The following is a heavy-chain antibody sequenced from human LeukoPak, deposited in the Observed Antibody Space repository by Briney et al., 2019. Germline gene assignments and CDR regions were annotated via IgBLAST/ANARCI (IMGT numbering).Heavy chain of an antibody. V-gene: IGHV4-34*01. Sequence: PSETLSLTCAVYGGSFSGYYWSWIRQPPGKGLEWIGEINHSGSTNYNPSLKSRVTISVDTSKNQFSLKLSSVTAADTAVYYCARAGYIVPFPPYYCGMDVWGQGTTVTVSS. CDR1: GGSFSGYY. D-gene: IGHD2-8*01. CDR2: INHSGST. CDR3: ARAGYIVPFPPYYCGMDV. J-gene: IGHJ6*02.